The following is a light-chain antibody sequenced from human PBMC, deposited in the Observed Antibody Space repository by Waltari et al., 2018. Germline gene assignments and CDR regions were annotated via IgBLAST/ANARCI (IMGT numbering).Light chain of an antibody. CDR2: SVN. V-gene: IGLV3-19*01. J-gene: IGLJ2*01. Sequence: SSELTQDPAVSVALGQTVRITCQGDSLTTYAANWYQQRPGQAPILVIFSVNDLPSGIPDRFAGSSSGDTDSLTITGAQAEDEADYYCNSRDPTTNAVVFGGGTRLTVL. CDR3: NSRDPTTNAVV. CDR1: SLTTYA.